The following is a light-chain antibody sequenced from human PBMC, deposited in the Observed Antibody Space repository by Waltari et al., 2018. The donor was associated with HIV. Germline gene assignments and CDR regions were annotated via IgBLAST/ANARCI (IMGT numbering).Light chain of an antibody. V-gene: IGLV1-44*01. CDR3: AAWDDSLNGWV. Sequence: QSVLTQPPPASGTPGQRVTISCSGSSSNIGSNTVNWYQQLPGTAPKHLIYSTNQGPSGVPDRFAGSKSGTSASPAISGIQSEDAEDYDCAAWDDSLNGWVFGGGTKLTVL. J-gene: IGLJ3*02. CDR1: SSNIGSNT. CDR2: STN.